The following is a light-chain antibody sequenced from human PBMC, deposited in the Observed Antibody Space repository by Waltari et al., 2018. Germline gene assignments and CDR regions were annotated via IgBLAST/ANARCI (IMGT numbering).Light chain of an antibody. CDR1: GSNLGSYT. V-gene: IGLV1-44*01. Sequence: QSVLTQPPSASGTPGQRVTISCSGSGSNLGSYTVPWYQQLPGTAPKLLIFGNNQRPSGVPDRFSGSKSATSASLAISGLQSEDEGTYYCAAWDDSLNGVFGGGTTLTVL. CDR2: GNN. J-gene: IGLJ2*01. CDR3: AAWDDSLNGV.